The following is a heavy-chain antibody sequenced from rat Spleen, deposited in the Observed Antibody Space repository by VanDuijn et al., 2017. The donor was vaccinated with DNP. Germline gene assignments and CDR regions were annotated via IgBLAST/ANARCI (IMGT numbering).Heavy chain of an antibody. J-gene: IGHJ4*01. CDR2: ITYDGGGT. V-gene: IGHV5-17*01. D-gene: IGHD1-6*01. Sequence: EIQLVESGGGLVQPGGSLKVSCVSSGFTFSDFAMAWVRQPPQRGLECVATITYDGGGTHYRDSVQGRFTVSRDNAENTLHLQMDSLRSEDTATYYCTRIMYTTDYYAMDAWGQGTSVTVSS. CDR1: GFTFSDFA. CDR3: TRIMYTTDYYAMDA.